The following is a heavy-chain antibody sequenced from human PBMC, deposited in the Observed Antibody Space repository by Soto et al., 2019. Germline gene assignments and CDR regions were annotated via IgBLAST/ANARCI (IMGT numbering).Heavy chain of an antibody. CDR3: ARGGYSITWSNLLDRSGLDV. Sequence: QVQLVQSGAEAKKPGSSVKVSCKTSGGTFSSYAISWVRQAPGQGLEWMGGIVPLFRTTNYAQKFQGRVTITADTSTYTVYMALSGLRSGDTAVYYCARGGYSITWSNLLDRSGLDVWGQGTTVTVSS. CDR2: IVPLFRTT. D-gene: IGHD5-12*01. J-gene: IGHJ6*02. CDR1: GGTFSSYA. V-gene: IGHV1-69*06.